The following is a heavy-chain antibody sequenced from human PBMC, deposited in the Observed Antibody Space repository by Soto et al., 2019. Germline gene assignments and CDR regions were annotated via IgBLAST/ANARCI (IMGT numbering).Heavy chain of an antibody. V-gene: IGHV1-46*01. CDR1: GYTFSKFC. J-gene: IGHJ4*02. Sequence: QVQLVQSGVEVKKPGASVQVSCKASGYTFSKFCMHWVRQAPGQGLEWMGRVNPGGDGPTYAQKLQGRVTMTRDTSTSSVYMELSSLKSEDTAVYYCIADGAAPYTGFDYWGQGTLVTVSS. CDR3: IADGAAPYTGFDY. D-gene: IGHD3-16*01. CDR2: VNPGGDGP.